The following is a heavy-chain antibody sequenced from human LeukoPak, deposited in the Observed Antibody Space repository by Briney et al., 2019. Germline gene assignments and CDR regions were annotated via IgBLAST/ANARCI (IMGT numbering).Heavy chain of an antibody. V-gene: IGHV3-30*03. D-gene: IGHD5-12*01. J-gene: IGHJ3*02. CDR1: GFTLSNYA. CDR2: ILYDGSNK. CDR3: ARGGGRDYTDAFDI. Sequence: GGSLRLSCAASGFTLSNYAMHWVRQAPGKGLEWVATILYDGSNKYYVDSVKGRFTISRDSSENSLYLQMNSLRAEDTAVYYCARGGGRDYTDAFDIWGQGTMVTVSP.